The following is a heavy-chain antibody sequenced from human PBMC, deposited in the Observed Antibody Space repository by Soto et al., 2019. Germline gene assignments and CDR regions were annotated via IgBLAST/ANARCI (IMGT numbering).Heavy chain of an antibody. Sequence: TSEPLSLTCSVSGGSIIISNWWSWVRQPPGKGLEWIGEIYHSGSTNYNPSLKSRVTISVDKSKNQFSLKLSSVTAADTAVYYCAAGEVWFDPWGQGNLVTVSS. CDR1: GGSIIISNW. CDR3: AAGEVWFDP. J-gene: IGHJ5*02. CDR2: IYHSGST. V-gene: IGHV4-4*02. D-gene: IGHD3-16*01.